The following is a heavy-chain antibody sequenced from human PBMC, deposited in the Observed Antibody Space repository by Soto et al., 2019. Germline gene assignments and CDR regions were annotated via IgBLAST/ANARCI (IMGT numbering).Heavy chain of an antibody. CDR2: INVDGSAT. J-gene: IGHJ4*02. V-gene: IGHV3-74*01. Sequence: EVQLVESGGGLVQPGGSRRLSCAVSGLTFSSSWMHWVRQAPGKGLVWVSRINVDGSATHYADSVQGRFTISRDNAKNILYLQMTNLSADDTAVYYCARDRGSYNGIFDYGGQGTLVTVSS. CDR1: GLTFSSSW. CDR3: ARDRGSYNGIFDY. D-gene: IGHD2-15*01.